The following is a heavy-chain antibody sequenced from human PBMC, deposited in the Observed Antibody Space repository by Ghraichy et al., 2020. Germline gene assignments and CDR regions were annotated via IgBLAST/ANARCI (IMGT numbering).Heavy chain of an antibody. CDR1: GFTFSSYS. Sequence: GGSLRLSCAASGFTFSSYSMNWVRQAPGKRLEWVSSITSSSSYIYYADSVKGRFTISRDNAKNSLYLQMNSLRAEDTAVYYCASPYSSNWFEAPGYWGQGTLVTVSS. CDR2: ITSSSSYI. D-gene: IGHD6-13*01. V-gene: IGHV3-21*01. CDR3: ASPYSSNWFEAPGY. J-gene: IGHJ4*02.